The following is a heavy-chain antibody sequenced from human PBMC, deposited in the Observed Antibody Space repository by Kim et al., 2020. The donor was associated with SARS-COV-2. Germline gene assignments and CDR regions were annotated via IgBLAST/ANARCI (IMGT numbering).Heavy chain of an antibody. V-gene: IGHV3-9*01. Sequence: GGSLRLSCAASGFTFGDHDMHWVRQAPGKGLEWVSGISWDSGSIGYADSVKGRFTISRDNAKNTLYLQMNSLRAEDTALYYCATDARPREYSAFCGGWG. J-gene: IGHJ1*01. CDR1: GFTFGDHD. CDR3: ATDARPREYSAFCGG. D-gene: IGHD2-21*01. CDR2: ISWDSGSI.